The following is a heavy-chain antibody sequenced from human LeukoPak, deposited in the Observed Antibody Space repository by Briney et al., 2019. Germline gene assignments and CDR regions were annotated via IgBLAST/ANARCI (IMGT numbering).Heavy chain of an antibody. D-gene: IGHD6-6*01. Sequence: PSETLSLTCTVSGGSISSSSYYWGWIRQPPGKGLEWIGSIYYSGSTYYNPSLKSRVTISVDTSKNRFSLKLSSVTAADTAVYYCARGFYQYSSSSRYFDYWGQGTLVTVSS. V-gene: IGHV4-39*07. CDR3: ARGFYQYSSSSRYFDY. CDR1: GGSISSSSYY. CDR2: IYYSGST. J-gene: IGHJ4*02.